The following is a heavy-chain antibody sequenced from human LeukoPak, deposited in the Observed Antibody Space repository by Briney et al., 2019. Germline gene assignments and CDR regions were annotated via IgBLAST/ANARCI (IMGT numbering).Heavy chain of an antibody. D-gene: IGHD6-13*01. CDR3: ARGPIAAAGDY. CDR2: IIPIFGTA. Sequence: SVKVSCKASGGTFSSYAISWVRQAPGQGLEWMGGIIPIFGTANYAQKFRGRVTITADESTSTAYMELSSLRSDDTAVYYCARGPIAAAGDYWGQGTLVTVSS. J-gene: IGHJ4*02. V-gene: IGHV1-69*01. CDR1: GGTFSSYA.